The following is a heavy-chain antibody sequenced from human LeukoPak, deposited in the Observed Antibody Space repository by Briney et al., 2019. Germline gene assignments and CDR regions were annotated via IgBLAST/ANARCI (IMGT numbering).Heavy chain of an antibody. Sequence: GGSLRLSCAASGFTFSTYSMNWVRQAPGKGLEWVSSITSPVGRIYYADSLKGRITISRDNARSTLYLQMNSLRAEDTAVYYCARGPGIAVAGTIYNWFDPWGQGTLVTVSS. CDR1: GFTFSTYS. V-gene: IGHV3-21*01. CDR3: ARGPGIAVAGTIYNWFDP. CDR2: ITSPVGRI. J-gene: IGHJ5*02. D-gene: IGHD6-19*01.